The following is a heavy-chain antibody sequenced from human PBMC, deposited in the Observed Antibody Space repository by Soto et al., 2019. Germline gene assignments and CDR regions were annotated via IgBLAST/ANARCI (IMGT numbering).Heavy chain of an antibody. J-gene: IGHJ3*02. CDR2: ISPHNDRT. CDR3: ARDLYYSSGRYFDHDAFDI. Sequence: QVQLVQSGADVKKPGASVKVSCKASGYNFTSYGICWVRQAPGQGLEWLGWISPHNDRTKYARRFQDRVTMTTETPTSTVYMELGSLRSDDTAVYYCARDLYYSSGRYFDHDAFDIWGQGTVVTVSS. V-gene: IGHV1-18*01. D-gene: IGHD6-19*01. CDR1: GYNFTSYG.